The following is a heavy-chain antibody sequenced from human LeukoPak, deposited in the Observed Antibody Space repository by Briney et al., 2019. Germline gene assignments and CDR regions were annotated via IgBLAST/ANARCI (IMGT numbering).Heavy chain of an antibody. CDR1: GFLFSNAW. CDR3: TGAALDY. J-gene: IGHJ4*02. D-gene: IGHD6-13*01. Sequence: GGPLRLSCAASGFLFSNAWMSWVRQAPGKGLEWVGRIKSRTDGGTTDYAAPVTDRFTISRDDSKNTLYLQMNSLKTEDTAVYYCTGAALDYWGQGTLVTVSS. V-gene: IGHV3-15*01. CDR2: IKSRTDGGTT.